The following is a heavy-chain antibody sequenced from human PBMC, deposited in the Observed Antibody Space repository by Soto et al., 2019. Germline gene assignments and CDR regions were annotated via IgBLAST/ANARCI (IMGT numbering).Heavy chain of an antibody. CDR3: ARERGGSGWYDLYFDY. V-gene: IGHV3-66*01. CDR1: GFTVSSNY. Sequence: GGSLRLSCAASGFTVSSNYMSWVRQAPGKGLEWVSVIYSGGSTYYADSVKGRFTISRDNSKNTLYLQMNSLRAEDTAVYYCARERGGSGWYDLYFDYWGQGTLVTVSS. J-gene: IGHJ4*02. D-gene: IGHD6-19*01. CDR2: IYSGGST.